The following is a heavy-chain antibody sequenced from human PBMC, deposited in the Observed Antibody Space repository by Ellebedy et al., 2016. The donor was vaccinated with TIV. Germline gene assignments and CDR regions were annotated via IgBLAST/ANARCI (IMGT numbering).Heavy chain of an antibody. V-gene: IGHV3-33*08. CDR3: ARDLWELHFEYYFDY. J-gene: IGHJ4*02. D-gene: IGHD1-26*01. CDR2: IRYDGGKI. CDR1: GFTFNTYG. Sequence: GESLKISCAASGFTFNTYGMHWVRQAPGKGLEWVAVIRYDGGKIYYADSVKGRFTISRDNSKKTLYLQMDSLRAEDTAVYFCARDLWELHFEYYFDYWGQGTLVTVSS.